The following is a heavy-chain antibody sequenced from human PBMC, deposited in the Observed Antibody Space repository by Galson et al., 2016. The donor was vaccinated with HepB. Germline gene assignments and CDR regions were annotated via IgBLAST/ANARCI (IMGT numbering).Heavy chain of an antibody. CDR1: GFIFSTYD. D-gene: IGHD1-26*01. Sequence: SLRLSCAASGFIFSTYDMHWVRQPTGKGLEWVSAIGTVGDTHYPDSVKGRFTISRENDKTSLYLQMNSLRAGDTAVYYCVRGKALWELPPYYGMNVWGQGTTVIVSS. V-gene: IGHV3-13*04. CDR2: IGTVGDT. J-gene: IGHJ6*02. CDR3: VRGKALWELPPYYGMNV.